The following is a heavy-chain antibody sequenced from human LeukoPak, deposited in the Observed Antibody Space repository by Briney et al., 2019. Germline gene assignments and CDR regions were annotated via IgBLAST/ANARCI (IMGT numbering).Heavy chain of an antibody. J-gene: IGHJ4*02. D-gene: IGHD4-17*01. CDR2: ITASGGST. CDR1: GFTFSSYA. CDR3: AKVPYGDYYFEN. V-gene: IGHV3-23*01. Sequence: GGSLRLSCPASGFTFSSYAMTWVRQTPGKGLEWVSAITASGGSTYYADSVKGRFTISRDNSKNTLYLQVNSLRAEDTAVYYCAKVPYGDYYFENWGQGTLVTVSS.